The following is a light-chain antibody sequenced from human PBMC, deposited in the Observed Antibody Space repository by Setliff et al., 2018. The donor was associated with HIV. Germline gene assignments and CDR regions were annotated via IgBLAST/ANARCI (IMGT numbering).Light chain of an antibody. CDR3: CSYAGSSTLV. CDR1: SSDIGGYNY. Sequence: QSVLTQPRSVSGSPGQSVTFSCTGASSDIGGYNYVSWYQQHPGKAPKLLIYDITKRPSGVPDRFSGFKSGNTASLTISGLQADDEADYYCCSYAGSSTLVFGGGTKVTVL. V-gene: IGLV2-11*01. J-gene: IGLJ2*01. CDR2: DIT.